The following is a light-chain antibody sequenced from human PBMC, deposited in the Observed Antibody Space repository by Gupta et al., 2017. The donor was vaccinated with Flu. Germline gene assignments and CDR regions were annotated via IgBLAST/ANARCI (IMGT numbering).Light chain of an antibody. J-gene: IGLJ3*02. Sequence: QSERTPPPSASGTPGHTVTISSSGGDSNIGSKSATWYVQSPGTDPNLRIVTDNMRPSGVPDRFSASKSGTSASTTISGPQAAEEADYYCAAWADLSNRCRFGGGTKLNVL. V-gene: IGLV1-44*01. CDR3: AAWADLSNRCR. CDR2: TDN. CDR1: DSNIGSKS.